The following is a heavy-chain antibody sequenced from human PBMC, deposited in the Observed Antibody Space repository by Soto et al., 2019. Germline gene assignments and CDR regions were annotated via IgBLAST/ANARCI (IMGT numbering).Heavy chain of an antibody. CDR3: ARGHETGTTSRFDP. Sequence: TLSLTCAISGDSVSSNSAAWNWIRQSPSRGLEWLGRTYYRSKWYNDYAVSVKSRITINPDTSKNHFSLQLNSMTPEDTAVYYCARGHETGTTSRFDPWGQGTQVTVSS. CDR2: TYYRSKWYN. J-gene: IGHJ5*02. CDR1: GDSVSSNSAA. V-gene: IGHV6-1*01. D-gene: IGHD1-1*01.